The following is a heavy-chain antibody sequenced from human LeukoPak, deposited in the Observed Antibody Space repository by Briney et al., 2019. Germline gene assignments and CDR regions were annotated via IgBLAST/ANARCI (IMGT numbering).Heavy chain of an antibody. J-gene: IGHJ4*02. CDR2: IYYSGST. CDR1: GGSISSSSYY. D-gene: IGHD3-3*01. Sequence: SETLSLTCTVSGGSISSSSYYWGWIRQPPGKGLEWIGSIYYSGSTYYNPSLKSRVTISVDTSKNQCSLKLSSVTAADTAVYYCARAEVTIFGYWGQGTLVTVSS. V-gene: IGHV4-39*01. CDR3: ARAEVTIFGY.